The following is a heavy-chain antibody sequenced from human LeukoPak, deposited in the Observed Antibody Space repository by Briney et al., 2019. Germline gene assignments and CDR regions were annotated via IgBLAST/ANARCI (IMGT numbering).Heavy chain of an antibody. J-gene: IGHJ5*02. Sequence: GGSLRLSCAASGVTFSSYWMNWVRQAPGKGLEWVANIKQDGSEKYYVDSVKGRYTISRDNAKNSLYLQMNSLRAEDTAVYYCAREYAWGQGTLVTVSS. CDR2: IKQDGSEK. CDR1: GVTFSSYW. V-gene: IGHV3-7*01. CDR3: AREYA. D-gene: IGHD2-8*01.